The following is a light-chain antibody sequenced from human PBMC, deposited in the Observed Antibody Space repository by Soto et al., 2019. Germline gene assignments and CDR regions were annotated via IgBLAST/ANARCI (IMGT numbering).Light chain of an antibody. Sequence: EIVLTQSPDTLSLSPGESATLSCRASQSINNRYLAWYQQKPGRAPRLLIYGASSRATGIPDRFSGSGSGTDFTFTITRLEPEDFAVFYCQQYDDSITFGQGTRLEIE. J-gene: IGKJ5*01. CDR3: QQYDDSIT. CDR2: GAS. CDR1: QSINNRY. V-gene: IGKV3-20*01.